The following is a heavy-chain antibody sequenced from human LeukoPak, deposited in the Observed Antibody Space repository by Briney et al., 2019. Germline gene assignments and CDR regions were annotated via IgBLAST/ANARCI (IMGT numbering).Heavy chain of an antibody. J-gene: IGHJ6*02. D-gene: IGHD6-13*01. V-gene: IGHV4-59*08. CDR3: ARSAAADLYYYYYGMDV. CDR2: IYYSGYT. CDR1: GGSISSYY. Sequence: PSETLSLTCTVSGGSISSYYWSWIRQPPGKGLEWIGYIYYSGYTNYNPSLKSRVTISVDTSKNQFSLKLSSVTAADTAVYYCARSAAADLYYYYYGMDVWGHGTSFTVSS.